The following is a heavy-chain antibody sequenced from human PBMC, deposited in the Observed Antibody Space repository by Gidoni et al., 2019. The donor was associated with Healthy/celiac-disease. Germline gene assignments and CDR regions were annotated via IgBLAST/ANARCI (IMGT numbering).Heavy chain of an antibody. D-gene: IGHD3-10*01. Sequence: QVQLVQSGAEVKKPGASVKVSCKASGYTFTDYYMHWVRQAPGQGLEWMGWINPKSGGTNYAQKFQGRVTMTRDTSISTTHLELDSLRSDDTAVYYCARAPNIYGSGRSWLDPWGQGTVVTVSS. V-gene: IGHV1-2*02. CDR2: INPKSGGT. CDR3: ARAPNIYGSGRSWLDP. CDR1: GYTFTDYY. J-gene: IGHJ5*02.